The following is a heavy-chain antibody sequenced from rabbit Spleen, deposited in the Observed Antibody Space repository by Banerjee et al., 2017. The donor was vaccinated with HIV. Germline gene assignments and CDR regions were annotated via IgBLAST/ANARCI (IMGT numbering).Heavy chain of an antibody. D-gene: IGHD5-1*01. CDR1: GFSFSDRDV. CDR2: INIVTGKS. CDR3: ARDLVAAIGWNFNL. V-gene: IGHV1S45*01. J-gene: IGHJ4*01. Sequence: QEQLVESGGGLVQPEGSLTLTCKASGFSFSDRDVMCWVRQAPGKGLEWIACINIVTGKSVYASWAKGRFTMSRTSSTTVTLQMTSLTAADTATYFCARDLVAAIGWNFNLWGPGTLVTVS.